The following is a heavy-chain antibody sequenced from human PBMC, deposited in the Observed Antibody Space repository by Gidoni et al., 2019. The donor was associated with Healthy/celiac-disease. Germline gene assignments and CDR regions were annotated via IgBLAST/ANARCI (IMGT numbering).Heavy chain of an antibody. CDR3: ARQNPYYYYGMDV. J-gene: IGHJ6*02. CDR1: GYSFTSYW. CDR2: IHPGASDT. V-gene: IGHV5-51*01. Sequence: EVQLVQSGSEVKKPGESRKISCKGSGYSFTSYWIGWVRQMPGNGLEWMGIIHPGASDTRYSPSFQVQVTISADKSISTAYLQWSSLKASDTAMYYCARQNPYYYYGMDVWGQGTTVTVSS.